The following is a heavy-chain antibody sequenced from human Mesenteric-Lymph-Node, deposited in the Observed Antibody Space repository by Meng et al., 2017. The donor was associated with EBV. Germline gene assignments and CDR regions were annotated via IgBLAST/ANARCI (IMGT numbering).Heavy chain of an antibody. D-gene: IGHD5-24*01. CDR3: ARMATLYWYFDI. CDR2: IYPSDSEI. J-gene: IGHJ2*01. CDR1: GYSFTSYW. Sequence: GAEVKKPGESLKLSCKGSGYSFTSYWIGWGRQMPGKGLEWMGIIYPSDSEIRYSPSFQGQVTMSADKSISTAYLQWSSLKASDTAMYFCARMATLYWYFDIWGRGTLVTVSS. V-gene: IGHV5-51*03.